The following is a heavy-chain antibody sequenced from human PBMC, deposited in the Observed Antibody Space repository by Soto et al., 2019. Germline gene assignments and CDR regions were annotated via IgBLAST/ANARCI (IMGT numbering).Heavy chain of an antibody. CDR3: GRLEGLATISYYFDY. Sequence: LETLPHTSTVSGGSGISSSYYWGWVRQPPGKGLEWIGSVYYSGSTYYNPSLESRVTISVDKSKNQFSLKLMSLSAADTAVYYCGRLEGLATISYYFDYWGQGALVTVSS. CDR1: GGSGISSSYY. J-gene: IGHJ4*02. V-gene: IGHV4-39*01. CDR2: VYYSGST. D-gene: IGHD3-9*01.